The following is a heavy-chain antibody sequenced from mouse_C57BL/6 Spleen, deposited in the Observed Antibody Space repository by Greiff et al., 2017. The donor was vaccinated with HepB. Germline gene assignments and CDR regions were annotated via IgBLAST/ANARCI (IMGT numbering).Heavy chain of an antibody. J-gene: IGHJ2*01. CDR2: IYPGSGNT. CDR3: AGGDAWDY. Sequence: VQLMESGAELVRPGASVKLSCKASGYTFTDYYINWVKQRPGQGLEWIARIYPGSGNTYYNEKFKGKATLTADKSSSTAYMQLSSLTSEDSDVDSCAGGDAWDYWGQGTTLTVSS. CDR1: GYTFTDYY. D-gene: IGHD3-3*01. V-gene: IGHV1-76*01.